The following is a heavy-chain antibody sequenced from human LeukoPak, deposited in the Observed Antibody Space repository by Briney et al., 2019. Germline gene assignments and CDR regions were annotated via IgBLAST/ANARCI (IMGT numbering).Heavy chain of an antibody. CDR3: AGHGGGGRGFDI. CDR1: GGSISSSSYY. V-gene: IGHV4-39*01. J-gene: IGHJ3*02. D-gene: IGHD3-16*01. CDR2: IYYSGST. Sequence: PSETLSLTCTVSGGSISSSSYYWGWIRQPPGKGLEWIGSIYYSGSTYYNPSLKTRVTMSSDTSKNHFSLQLTSLTATDTAVYFCAGHGGGGRGFDIWGQGTVVTVSS.